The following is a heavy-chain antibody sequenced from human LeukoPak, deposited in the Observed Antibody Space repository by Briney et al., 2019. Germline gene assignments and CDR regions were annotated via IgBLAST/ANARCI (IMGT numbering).Heavy chain of an antibody. Sequence: GGSLRLSCAGSGFTFSDFTINWVRQAPGKGLEWVSCIGGSSSSYIYYADSVRGRFTISRDNAKNTLYLQMNSLRAEDTAVYYCARDPMVGATSWGQGTLVTVSS. V-gene: IGHV3-21*04. CDR1: GFTFSDFT. CDR2: IGGSSSSYI. CDR3: ARDPMVGATS. J-gene: IGHJ4*02. D-gene: IGHD1-26*01.